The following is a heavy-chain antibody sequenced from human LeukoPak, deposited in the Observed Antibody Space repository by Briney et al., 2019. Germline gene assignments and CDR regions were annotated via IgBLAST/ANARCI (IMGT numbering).Heavy chain of an antibody. CDR1: GFTFSSYW. CDR3: ARDGIAARPPYFDY. D-gene: IGHD6-6*01. CDR2: INSDGSST. Sequence: PGGSLRLSCAASGFTFSSYWMHWVRQAPGKGLVWVSRINSDGSSTSYADSVKGRFTISRDNAKNTLYLQMNSLRAEDTAVYYSARDGIAARPPYFDYWGQGTLVTVSS. V-gene: IGHV3-74*01. J-gene: IGHJ4*02.